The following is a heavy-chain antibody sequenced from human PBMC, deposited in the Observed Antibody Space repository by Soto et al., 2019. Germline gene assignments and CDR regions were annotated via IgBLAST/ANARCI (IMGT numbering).Heavy chain of an antibody. CDR3: ARDSTRRGACDI. J-gene: IGHJ3*02. V-gene: IGHV4-34*01. Sequence: LSLTCAISGGSFSVYYWNWIRQSPGKGLEWIGEVNHAGSSNYNPSLRSRVTISVDTSKNQFSLKLSSVTAADTAVYFCARDSTRRGACDIWGQGTMVTVSS. D-gene: IGHD4-4*01. CDR2: VNHAGSS. CDR1: GGSFSVYY.